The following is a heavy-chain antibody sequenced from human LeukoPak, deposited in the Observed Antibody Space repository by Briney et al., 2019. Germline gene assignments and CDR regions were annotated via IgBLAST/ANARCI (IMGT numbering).Heavy chain of an antibody. CDR1: GFTFSSYS. CDR3: ARDRLYCSSTSCHAPDAFDI. V-gene: IGHV3-21*01. D-gene: IGHD2-2*01. J-gene: IGHJ3*02. Sequence: GGSLRLSCAASGFTFSSYSMNWVRQAPGKGLEWVSSISSSSSYIYYADSVKGRFAISRDNAKNSLYLQMNSLRAEDTAVYYCARDRLYCSSTSCHAPDAFDIWGQGTMVTVSS. CDR2: ISSSSSYI.